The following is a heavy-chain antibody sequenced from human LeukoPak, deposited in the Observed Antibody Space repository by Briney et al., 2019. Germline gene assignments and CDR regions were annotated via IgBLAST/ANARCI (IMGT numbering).Heavy chain of an antibody. CDR2: INAGNGNT. J-gene: IGHJ6*02. V-gene: IGHV1-3*01. Sequence: ASVKVSCKASGFTFTNYAMQWVRQAPGQRLEWMGWINAGNGNTKYSQKFQGRVTITRDTSASTAYMELSSLRSEDTAVYYCARLSSSWNYYGMDVWGQGTTVTVSS. CDR3: ARLSSSWNYYGMDV. CDR1: GFTFTNYA. D-gene: IGHD6-13*01.